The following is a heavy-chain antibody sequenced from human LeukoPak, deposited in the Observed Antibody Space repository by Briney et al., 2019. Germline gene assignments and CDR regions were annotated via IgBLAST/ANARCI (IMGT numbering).Heavy chain of an antibody. CDR3: AREGCSGGSCWDY. CDR1: GYTFTSYY. Sequence: ASVKVSCKASGYTFTSYYMHWVRQAPGQGLEWMGRINPSGGSTSYAQKFQGRVPMTSDMSTSTVSMELSSLRSEDTAVYYCAREGCSGGSCWDYWGQGTLVTVSS. D-gene: IGHD2-15*01. J-gene: IGHJ4*02. CDR2: INPSGGST. V-gene: IGHV1-46*01.